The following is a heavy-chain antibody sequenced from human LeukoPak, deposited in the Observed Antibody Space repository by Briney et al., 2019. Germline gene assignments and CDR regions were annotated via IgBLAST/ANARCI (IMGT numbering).Heavy chain of an antibody. V-gene: IGHV3-64*01. D-gene: IGHD2-15*01. Sequence: GGSLRLSCAASGFTFSNYAIHWVRQAPGKGLECVSAISSIGGRIYYVNSVKGRFTISRDNSKNMVFLQIGSLRDKDMDGYDCARARRDCSGGTCFSYYFDNWGQGTLVTVPP. J-gene: IGHJ4*02. CDR2: ISSIGGRI. CDR3: ARARRDCSGGTCFSYYFDN. CDR1: GFTFSNYA.